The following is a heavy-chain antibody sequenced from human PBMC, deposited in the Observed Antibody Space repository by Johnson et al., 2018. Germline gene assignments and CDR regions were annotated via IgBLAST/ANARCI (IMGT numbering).Heavy chain of an antibody. CDR3: AKDRTEKRWLQLPAYGMDV. CDR2: ISYDGGNK. J-gene: IGHJ6*02. V-gene: IGHV3-30-3*02. D-gene: IGHD5-24*01. CDR1: GFTFSSYA. Sequence: QLVESGGGVVQPGRSLRLSCAASGFTFSSYAMYWVRQAPGKGLEWVAVISYDGGNKYYADSVKGRFTISRDNAKNTLYLQMNSLGAEDTAVYYCAKDRTEKRWLQLPAYGMDVWGQGTTVTVSS.